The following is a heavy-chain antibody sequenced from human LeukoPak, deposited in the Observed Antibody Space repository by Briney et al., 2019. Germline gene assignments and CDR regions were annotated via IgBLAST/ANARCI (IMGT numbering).Heavy chain of an antibody. CDR3: ARVSGYYYDSSGSQYFQH. V-gene: IGHV3-66*01. CDR1: GLTVSSNY. D-gene: IGHD3-22*01. CDR2: TYSGGST. Sequence: GGSLRLSCVPSGLTVSSNYMSWVRQAPGKGLEWVSVTYSGGSTDYADSVKGRFTISRDNSKNTLYLQMNSLRAEDTAVYYCARVSGYYYDSSGSQYFQHWGQGTLVTVSS. J-gene: IGHJ1*01.